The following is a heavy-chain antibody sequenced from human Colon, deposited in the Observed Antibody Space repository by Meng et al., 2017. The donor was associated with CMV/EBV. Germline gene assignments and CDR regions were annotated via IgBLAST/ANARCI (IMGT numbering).Heavy chain of an antibody. J-gene: IGHJ4*02. V-gene: IGHV4-39*07. D-gene: IGHD2-15*01. CDR1: GGPVHSVSSY. CDR3: ARDQGGFCTGGRCYPVYFFDF. CDR2: IYYTGSS. Sequence: GSLRLSCSVSGGPVHSVSSYWVWLRQSPGKGLEWIATIYYTGSSYYNPSLRSRVSISVDTSRDQFSLRLTSVTAADTAVYYCARDQGGFCTGGRCYPVYFFDFWGQGMLVTVSS.